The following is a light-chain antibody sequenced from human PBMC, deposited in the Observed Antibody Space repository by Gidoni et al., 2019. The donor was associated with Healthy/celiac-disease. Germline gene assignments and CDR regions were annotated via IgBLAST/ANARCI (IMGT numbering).Light chain of an antibody. CDR1: QSVSSSH. Sequence: EIVLTQSPGTLSLAPGERATLYCRASQSVSSSHLAWYQQKPGQAPRLLIYVASSRATGIPDRFSGSGSGTDFTLTISRLEPEDFAVYYCQQYGSSQLTFGGGTKVEIK. CDR3: QQYGSSQLT. V-gene: IGKV3-20*01. J-gene: IGKJ4*01. CDR2: VAS.